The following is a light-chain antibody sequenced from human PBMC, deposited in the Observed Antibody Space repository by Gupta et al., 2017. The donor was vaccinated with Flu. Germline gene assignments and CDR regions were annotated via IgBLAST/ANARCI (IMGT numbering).Light chain of an antibody. Sequence: EIVFTPSPATLSLSPGDRAILSCRASQSITIYLAWYQQKPGQPPRLLMFDASKRAAGIPDRFSGSGSGTDFTLTISTLEPEDFAVYYCQQRSGLPMYTFGQGTKLE. CDR3: QQRSGLPMYT. CDR1: QSITIY. CDR2: DAS. V-gene: IGKV3-11*01. J-gene: IGKJ2*01.